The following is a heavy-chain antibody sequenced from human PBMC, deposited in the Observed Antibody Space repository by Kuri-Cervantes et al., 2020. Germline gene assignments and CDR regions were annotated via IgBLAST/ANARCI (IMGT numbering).Heavy chain of an antibody. CDR3: AKDTIFGVVPYFDY. Sequence: GESLKISCAGSGFTFSSYAMTWVRQTPGKGLEWVSAISGSGDSTYHADSVKGRFTISRDNSKNTLYLQMNSLRAEDTAIYYCAKDTIFGVVPYFDYWGQGTLVTVSS. V-gene: IGHV3-23*01. J-gene: IGHJ4*02. CDR1: GFTFSSYA. CDR2: ISGSGDST. D-gene: IGHD3-3*01.